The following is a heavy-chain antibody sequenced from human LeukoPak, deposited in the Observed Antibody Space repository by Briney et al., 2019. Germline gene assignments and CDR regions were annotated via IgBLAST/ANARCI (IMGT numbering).Heavy chain of an antibody. CDR3: ATTRSGYYLPIDY. J-gene: IGHJ4*02. CDR1: GGTFSSYA. D-gene: IGHD3-22*01. V-gene: IGHV1-69*13. CDR2: IIPIFGTA. Sequence: ASVKVSCKASGGTFSSYAISWVRQAPGQGLEWMGGIIPIFGTANYAQKFQGRVTITADESTSTAYMELSSLRSEDTAVYYCATTRSGYYLPIDYWGQGTLVTVSS.